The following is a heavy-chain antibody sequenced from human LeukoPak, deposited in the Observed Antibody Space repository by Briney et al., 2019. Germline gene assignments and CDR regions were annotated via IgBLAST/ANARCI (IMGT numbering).Heavy chain of an antibody. J-gene: IGHJ4*02. CDR2: ISAYNGNT. D-gene: IGHD3-22*01. V-gene: IGHV1-18*01. CDR3: ARDPPYYYDSSGYYPSGY. CDR1: GYTFTSYG. Sequence: ASVKVSCKASGYTFTSYGISWVRQAPGQGLEWMGWISAYNGNTNHAQKLQGRVTMTTDTSTSTAYMELRSLRSDDTAVYYCARDPPYYYDSSGYYPSGYWGQGTLVTVSS.